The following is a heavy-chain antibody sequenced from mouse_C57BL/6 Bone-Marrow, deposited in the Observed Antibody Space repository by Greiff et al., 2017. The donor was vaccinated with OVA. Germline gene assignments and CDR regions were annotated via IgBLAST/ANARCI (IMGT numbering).Heavy chain of an antibody. Sequence: QVQLQQPGAELVKPGASVKLSCKASGYTFTSYWMQWVKQRPGQGLEWIGEIDPSGSYTNYNQKFKGKATLTVDTSSSTAYMQLSSLTSEDSAVYYGARDTTVVDAYYFDYWGQGTTLTVSS. CDR1: GYTFTSYW. V-gene: IGHV1-50*01. CDR3: ARDTTVVDAYYFDY. D-gene: IGHD1-1*01. CDR2: IDPSGSYT. J-gene: IGHJ2*01.